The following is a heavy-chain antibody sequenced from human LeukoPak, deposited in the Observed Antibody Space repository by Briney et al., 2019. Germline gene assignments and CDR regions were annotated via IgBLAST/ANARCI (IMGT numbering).Heavy chain of an antibody. V-gene: IGHV3-21*01. CDR3: ARVTSHYDILTGVKVTWFDP. Sequence: GGSLRLSCAASGFTFSSYSMNWVRQAPGKALEWVSSISSSSSYIYYADSVKGRFTISRDNAKNSLYLQMNSLRAEDTAVYYCARVTSHYDILTGVKVTWFDPWGQGTLVTVSS. J-gene: IGHJ5*02. CDR1: GFTFSSYS. D-gene: IGHD3-9*01. CDR2: ISSSSSYI.